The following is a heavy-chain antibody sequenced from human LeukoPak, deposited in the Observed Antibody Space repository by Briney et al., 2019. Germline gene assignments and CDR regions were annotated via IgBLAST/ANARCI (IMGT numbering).Heavy chain of an antibody. D-gene: IGHD2-15*01. J-gene: IGHJ3*02. V-gene: IGHV3-23*01. CDR3: AKDVESDIVVVVAAAFDI. CDR2: ISGSGGST. CDR1: GFTVSSNY. Sequence: GGSLRLSCAASGFTVSSNYMSWVRQAPGKGLEWVSAISGSGGSTYYADSVKGRFTISRDNSKNTLYLQMNSLRAEDTDVYYCAKDVESDIVVVVAAAFDIWGQGTMVTVSS.